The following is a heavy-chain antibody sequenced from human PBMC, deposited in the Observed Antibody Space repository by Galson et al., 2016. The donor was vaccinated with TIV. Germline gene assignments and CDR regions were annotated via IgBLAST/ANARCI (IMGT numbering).Heavy chain of an antibody. V-gene: IGHV1-46*01. D-gene: IGHD2-15*01. J-gene: IGHJ4*02. Sequence: SVKVSCKASGYTLSHYYMHWVRQAPGQGLEWVGVIDPLGGGTTYAPQFQGRVTMTRDTSTSRVYMELTSLKSDDTAIFYCATFSGARGPFDYWGQGTLVAVSS. CDR3: ATFSGARGPFDY. CDR1: GYTLSHYY. CDR2: IDPLGGGT.